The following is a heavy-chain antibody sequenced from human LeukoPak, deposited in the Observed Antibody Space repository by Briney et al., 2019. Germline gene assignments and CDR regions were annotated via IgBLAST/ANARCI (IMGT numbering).Heavy chain of an antibody. V-gene: IGHV4-34*01. CDR3: ARDPTGITFGGVIVRRYYFDY. D-gene: IGHD3-16*02. CDR1: GGSFSGYH. J-gene: IGHJ4*02. Sequence: PSETLSLTCAVYGGSFSGYHWSWIRQPPGKGLEWIGEINHSGSTNYNPSLKSRVTISVDTSKNQFSLKLSSVTAADTAVYYCARDPTGITFGGVIVRRYYFDYWGQGTLVTVSS. CDR2: INHSGST.